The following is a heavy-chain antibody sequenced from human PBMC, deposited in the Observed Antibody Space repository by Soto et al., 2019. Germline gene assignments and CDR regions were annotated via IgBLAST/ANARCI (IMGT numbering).Heavy chain of an antibody. D-gene: IGHD1-26*01. CDR3: ASQARGSFPH. CDR2: MNPDSGST. V-gene: IGHV1-8*01. CDR1: GYTFNSYD. Sequence: QVQLVQSGAEVKKPGASVRVSCKTSGYTFNSYDINWVRQAPGQGLEWLGWMNPDSGSTGYAQKFQGRVTMTRMPSIRTAYMDLSDLSSEDTAVYYCASQARGSFPHWGQGTLVTVSS. J-gene: IGHJ4*02.